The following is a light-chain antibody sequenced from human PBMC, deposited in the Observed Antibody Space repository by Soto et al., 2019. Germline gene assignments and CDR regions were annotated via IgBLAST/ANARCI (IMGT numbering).Light chain of an antibody. Sequence: EIVLTQSPATLSVSPGERATLSCRASQSLSSNLAWYQQRPGQAPRLLIYDTSTRASDVPARFSGSGSGTEFTLTIASLQSEDFAIYYCQQYNHWPRMLSFGGGTKVDIK. CDR1: QSLSSN. V-gene: IGKV3-15*01. CDR3: QQYNHWPRMLS. J-gene: IGKJ4*01. CDR2: DTS.